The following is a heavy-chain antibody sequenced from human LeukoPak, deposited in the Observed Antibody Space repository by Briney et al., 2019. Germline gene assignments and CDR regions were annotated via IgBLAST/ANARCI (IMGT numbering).Heavy chain of an antibody. Sequence: SQTLSLTCAVSGGSISSGGYSWSWIRQPPGKGLEWIGYIDHSGSTYYNPSLKSRVTISVDRSKNQFSLKLSSVTAADTAVYYCARCLEGPHFDYWGQGTLVTVSS. CDR2: IDHSGST. V-gene: IGHV4-30-2*01. J-gene: IGHJ4*02. CDR3: ARCLEGPHFDY. CDR1: GGSISSGGYS. D-gene: IGHD1-1*01.